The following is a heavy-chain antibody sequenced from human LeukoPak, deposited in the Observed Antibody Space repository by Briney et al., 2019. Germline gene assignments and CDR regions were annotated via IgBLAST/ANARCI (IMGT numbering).Heavy chain of an antibody. V-gene: IGHV4-34*01. CDR1: GGSFSGYY. CDR3: ARDSCSSTSCRRKFDN. CDR2: INHSGST. J-gene: IGHJ4*02. Sequence: SETLSLTCAVYGGSFSGYYWSWIRQPPGKGLEWIGEINHSGSTNYNPSLKSRVTISVDTSKNQFSLKLSSVTAADTAVYYCARDSCSSTSCRRKFDNWGQGTLVTVSS. D-gene: IGHD2-2*01.